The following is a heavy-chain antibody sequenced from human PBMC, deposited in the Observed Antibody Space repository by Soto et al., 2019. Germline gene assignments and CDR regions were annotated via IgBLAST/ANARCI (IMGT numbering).Heavy chain of an antibody. CDR3: ARAPSITIFGVVIDDYYYYGMDV. Sequence: LSQTLSLTCAISGDSVSSNSAAWNWIGQSPSRGLEWLGRTYYRSKWYNDYAVSVKSRITINPDTSKNQFSLQLNSVTPEDTAVYYCARAPSITIFGVVIDDYYYYGMDVWGQGTTVTVSS. CDR1: GDSVSSNSAA. CDR2: TYYRSKWYN. D-gene: IGHD3-3*01. V-gene: IGHV6-1*01. J-gene: IGHJ6*02.